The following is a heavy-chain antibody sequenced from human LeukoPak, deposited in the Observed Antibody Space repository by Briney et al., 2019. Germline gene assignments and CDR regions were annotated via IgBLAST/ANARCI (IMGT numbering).Heavy chain of an antibody. D-gene: IGHD2-21*02. CDR1: DYTFTSYG. J-gene: IGHJ5*02. V-gene: IGHV1-18*01. CDR3: ARDTMVTANWFDP. Sequence: ASVKVSCKASDYTFTSYGISGVGQVPGQGLEWMGWISAHTGDTNYAQNLQGRVTMTTDTSTSTAYMELRSLTSDDTAVYYCARDTMVTANWFDPWGQGTLVTVSS. CDR2: ISAHTGDT.